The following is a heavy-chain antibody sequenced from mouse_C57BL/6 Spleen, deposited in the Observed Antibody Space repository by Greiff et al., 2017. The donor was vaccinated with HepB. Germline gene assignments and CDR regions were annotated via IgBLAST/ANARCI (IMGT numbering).Heavy chain of an antibody. CDR1: GYTFTSYW. CDR3: AREYYGSSWWFAY. Sequence: VQLQQPGAELVKPGASVKMSCKASGYTFTSYWITWVKQRPGQGLEWIGDIYPGSGSTNYNEKFKSKATLTVDTSSSTAYMQLSSLTSEDSAVYYCAREYYGSSWWFAYWGQGTLVTVSA. CDR2: IYPGSGST. V-gene: IGHV1-55*01. D-gene: IGHD1-1*01. J-gene: IGHJ3*01.